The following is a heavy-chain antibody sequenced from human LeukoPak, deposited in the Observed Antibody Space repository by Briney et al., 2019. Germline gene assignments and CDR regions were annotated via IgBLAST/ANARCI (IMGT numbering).Heavy chain of an antibody. CDR2: IWSDGSNK. D-gene: IGHD2-21*01. CDR3: ARARSSTFSYSDY. V-gene: IGHV3-33*01. Sequence: GRSLRLSCAASGFTFSYYGMHWVRQAPGKGLEWLAVIWSDGSNKYYADSAKGRFTISRDNSKNTLYLEMNSLRAEDTAVYFCARARSSTFSYSDYWGQGTLVTV. CDR1: GFTFSYYG. J-gene: IGHJ4*02.